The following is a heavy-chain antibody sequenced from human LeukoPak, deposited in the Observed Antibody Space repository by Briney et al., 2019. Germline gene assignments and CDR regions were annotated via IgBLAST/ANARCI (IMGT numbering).Heavy chain of an antibody. J-gene: IGHJ6*03. CDR1: GGSFSGYY. D-gene: IGHD3-3*01. Sequence: SETLSLTCAVSGGSFSGYYWSWIRQHPGKGLECTVVINHGGSTNYNPSLKSRVTISTDTSKNQFSLKLTSVTAADTAMYYCARAGVVAYHLYYFHMDVWGNGTTVTVSS. CDR3: ARAGVVAYHLYYFHMDV. CDR2: INHGGST. V-gene: IGHV4-34*01.